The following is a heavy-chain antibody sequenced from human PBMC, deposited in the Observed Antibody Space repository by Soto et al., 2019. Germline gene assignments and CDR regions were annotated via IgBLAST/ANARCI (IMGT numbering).Heavy chain of an antibody. J-gene: IGHJ5*02. V-gene: IGHV1-18*01. Sequence: QIQLVQSGAEVKKPGASVKVSCKASGYIFTNYGISWVRQAPGQGLDWMGWISAYNDNTNYAQKFQGRVTMTTDTSTNRANMQLRRPRSDDTAVYYCARAGWHYQLLADWFDPWGQGTLVTVSS. D-gene: IGHD2-2*01. CDR2: ISAYNDNT. CDR1: GYIFTNYG. CDR3: ARAGWHYQLLADWFDP.